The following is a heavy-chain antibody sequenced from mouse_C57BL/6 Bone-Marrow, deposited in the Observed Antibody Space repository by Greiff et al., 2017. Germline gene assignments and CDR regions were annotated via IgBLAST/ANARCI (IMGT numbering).Heavy chain of an antibody. V-gene: IGHV1-4*01. CDR2: INPSSGYT. CDR3: ARMGGYYLYYVDY. J-gene: IGHJ2*01. CDR1: GYTFTSYT. Sequence: VQLQQSGAELARPGASVKMSCKASGYTFTSYTMHWVKQRPGQGLEWIGYINPSSGYTKYNQKFKDKATLTAEKSSSTAYMQLSSLTSEDSAVYYCARMGGYYLYYVDYWGQGTTLTVSS. D-gene: IGHD2-3*01.